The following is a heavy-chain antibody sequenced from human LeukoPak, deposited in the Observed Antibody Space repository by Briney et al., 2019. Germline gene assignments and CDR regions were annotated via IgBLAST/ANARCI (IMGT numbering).Heavy chain of an antibody. CDR2: IIPILGTA. CDR1: GGTFSSYA. V-gene: IGHV1-69*01. Sequence: SVKVSCKASGGTFSSYAISWVRQAPGQGLEWMGGIIPILGTANYAQKFQGRVTITADESTSTAYMELSSLRSEDTAVYYCARDRGYCSSTSCSPNWFDPWGQGTLVTVSS. J-gene: IGHJ5*02. CDR3: ARDRGYCSSTSCSPNWFDP. D-gene: IGHD2-2*01.